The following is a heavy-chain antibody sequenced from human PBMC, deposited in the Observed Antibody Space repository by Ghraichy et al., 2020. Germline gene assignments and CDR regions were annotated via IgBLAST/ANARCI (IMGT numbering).Heavy chain of an antibody. D-gene: IGHD1-26*01. Sequence: ASVKVSCKASGYTFTSYGISWVRQAPGQGLEWMGWISAYNGNTNYAQKLQGRVTMTTDTSTSTAYMELRSLRSDDTAVYYCARDTYSGSYFNDAFDIWGQGTMVTVSS. V-gene: IGHV1-18*01. CDR1: GYTFTSYG. CDR2: ISAYNGNT. CDR3: ARDTYSGSYFNDAFDI. J-gene: IGHJ3*02.